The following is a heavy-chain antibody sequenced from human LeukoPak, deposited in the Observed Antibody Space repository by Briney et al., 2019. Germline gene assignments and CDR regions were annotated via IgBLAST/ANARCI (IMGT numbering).Heavy chain of an antibody. CDR3: ARGYCSSTSCYRPYYFDY. V-gene: IGHV4-31*03. J-gene: IGHJ4*02. CDR2: IYYSGST. D-gene: IGHD2-2*01. Sequence: SETLSLTCSVSGGSVTSGTYHWGWIRQHPGKGLEWIGYIYYSGSTYYNPSLKSRVTISVDTSKNQFSLKLSSVTAADTAVYYCARGYCSSTSCYRPYYFDYWGQGTLVTVSS. CDR1: GGSVTSGTYH.